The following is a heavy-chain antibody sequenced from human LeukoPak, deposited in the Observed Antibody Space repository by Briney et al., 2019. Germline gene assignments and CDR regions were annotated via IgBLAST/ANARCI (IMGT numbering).Heavy chain of an antibody. D-gene: IGHD4-17*01. Sequence: SETLSLTCTVSGGSISSYYWSWIRQPPGKGLEWIGYIYYSGSTNYNPSLKSRVTISVDTSKNQFSLKLSSVTAADTAVYYCARVDYGDDRVFDYWGQGTLVTVSS. V-gene: IGHV4-59*01. CDR3: ARVDYGDDRVFDY. CDR2: IYYSGST. CDR1: GGSISSYY. J-gene: IGHJ4*02.